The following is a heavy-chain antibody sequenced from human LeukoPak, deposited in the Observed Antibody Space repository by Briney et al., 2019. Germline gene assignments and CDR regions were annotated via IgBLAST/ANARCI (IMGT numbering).Heavy chain of an antibody. CDR1: GFTFISYW. D-gene: IGHD7-27*01. J-gene: IGHJ4*02. V-gene: IGHV3-74*01. CDR2: INNDGTGT. Sequence: GGSLRLSCAASGFTFISYWMHWVRQAPGKGLVWVSHINNDGTGTTYADSVKGRFTISRDNAKNTLYLQMNSLRAEDTAVYYCARDTPGLGIDNWGQGTLVTVPS. CDR3: ARDTPGLGIDN.